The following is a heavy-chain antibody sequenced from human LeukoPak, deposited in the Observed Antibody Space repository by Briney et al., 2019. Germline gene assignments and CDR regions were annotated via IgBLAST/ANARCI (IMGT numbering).Heavy chain of an antibody. D-gene: IGHD3-10*01. CDR3: ARGHYGSGRSWFDP. CDR2: INHSGST. Sequence: SETLSLTCAVYGGSFSGYYWSWIRQPPGKGLEWIGEINHSGSTNYNPSLKSRVTISVDTSKNQFSLKLSSVTAADTAVYYCARGHYGSGRSWFDPWGQGTLVTVSP. V-gene: IGHV4-34*01. CDR1: GGSFSGYY. J-gene: IGHJ5*02.